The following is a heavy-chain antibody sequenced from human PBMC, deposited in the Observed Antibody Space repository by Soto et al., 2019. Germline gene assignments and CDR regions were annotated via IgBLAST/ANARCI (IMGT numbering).Heavy chain of an antibody. J-gene: IGHJ5*02. D-gene: IGHD6-13*01. CDR1: GGSVSSGSYY. CDR3: ARGAEQHLVYNWFDP. CDR2: IYYSGST. V-gene: IGHV4-61*01. Sequence: QVQLQESGPGLVKPSETLSLTCTVSGGSVSSGSYYWGWIRQPPGKGLEWIGYIYYSGSTKYNPSLKIRVTIAVDTSKNQFSLKLSSVTAADTAVYFCARGAEQHLVYNWFDPWGQGTLVTVSS.